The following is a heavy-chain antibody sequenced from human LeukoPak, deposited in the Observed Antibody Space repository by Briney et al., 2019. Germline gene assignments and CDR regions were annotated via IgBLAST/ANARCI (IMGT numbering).Heavy chain of an antibody. CDR3: ARGGGYSGSSFDY. CDR2: IFHSGSL. CDR1: GASISSHY. D-gene: IGHD1-26*01. Sequence: SETLSLTCTVSGASISSHYWSWIRQPPGKGLEWIGYIFHSGSLNYNPSLKSRVAISVDTSKDQFSLRLTSVTAADTAVYFCARGGGYSGSSFDYWGQGTLVTVSS. V-gene: IGHV4-59*11. J-gene: IGHJ4*02.